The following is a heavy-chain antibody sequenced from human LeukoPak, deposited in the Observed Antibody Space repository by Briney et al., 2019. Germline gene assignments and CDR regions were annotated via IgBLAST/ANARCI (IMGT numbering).Heavy chain of an antibody. J-gene: IGHJ4*02. V-gene: IGHV1-2*02. CDR3: ARDRVSTNDY. Sequence: ASVKVSCKASGYTFTGYYMHWVRQAPGQGLGWMGWINPDSGGTNYAQKFQGRVTVTRDTSINTVYMELVSLISDDTAVYYCARDRVSTNDYWGQGTLVTVSS. CDR2: INPDSGGT. CDR1: GYTFTGYY.